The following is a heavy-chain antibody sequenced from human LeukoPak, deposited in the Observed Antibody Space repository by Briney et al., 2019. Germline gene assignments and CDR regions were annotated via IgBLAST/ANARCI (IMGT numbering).Heavy chain of an antibody. D-gene: IGHD6-6*01. J-gene: IGHJ3*02. V-gene: IGHV3-33*08. CDR1: GFTFSSYG. CDR3: ARAKARDAFDI. CDR2: IWYDGSNK. Sequence: PGRSLRLSCAASGFTFSSYGMHWVRQAPGKGLEWVAVIWYDGSNKYYADSVKGRFTISRDNSKNTLYLQMNSLRAEDTAVYYCARAKARDAFDIWGQGTMVTVSS.